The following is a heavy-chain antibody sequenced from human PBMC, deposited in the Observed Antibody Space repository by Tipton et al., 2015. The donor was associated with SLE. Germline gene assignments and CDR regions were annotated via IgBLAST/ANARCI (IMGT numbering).Heavy chain of an antibody. CDR2: IFFSGST. D-gene: IGHD3-16*01. J-gene: IGHJ4*02. V-gene: IGHV4-59*11. CDR3: ARVPNMITFGGVIDY. Sequence: TLSLTCTVSGGSISSHYWHWIRQPPGKGLEWIGYIFFSGSTNYNPSLKSRVTISVDTSKNQFSLKLRSVTAADTAVYYCARVPNMITFGGVIDYWGQGTLVTVSS. CDR1: GGSISSHY.